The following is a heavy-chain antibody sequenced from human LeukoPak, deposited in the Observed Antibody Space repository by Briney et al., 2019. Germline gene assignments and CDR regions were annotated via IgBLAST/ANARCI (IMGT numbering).Heavy chain of an antibody. J-gene: IGHJ4*02. CDR2: INPSGGST. CDR1: GYTFTSYY. CDR3: ARDGHYYDSSGYYESLDC. V-gene: IGHV1-46*01. Sequence: ASVKVSCKASGYTFTSYYMHWVRQAPGQGPEWMGIINPSGGSTSYAQTFQGRVTMTRDTSTSTVYMELSSLRSEDTAVYYCARDGHYYDSSGYYESLDCWGQGTLVTVSS. D-gene: IGHD3-22*01.